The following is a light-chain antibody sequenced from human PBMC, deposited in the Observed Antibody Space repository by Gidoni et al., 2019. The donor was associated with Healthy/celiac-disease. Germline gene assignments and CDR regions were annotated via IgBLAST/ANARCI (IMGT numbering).Light chain of an antibody. CDR3: QQYGSSPFT. V-gene: IGKV3-20*01. Sequence: EIVLTQSPGTLSLSPGERATLSCRASQSVSSSYLAWYQQKPGQAPRLLIYGASSRTTGIPDRFSGSGSGTDFTLTISRLVPEDFAVYYCQQYGSSPFTFGPXTKVDIK. CDR2: GAS. J-gene: IGKJ3*01. CDR1: QSVSSSY.